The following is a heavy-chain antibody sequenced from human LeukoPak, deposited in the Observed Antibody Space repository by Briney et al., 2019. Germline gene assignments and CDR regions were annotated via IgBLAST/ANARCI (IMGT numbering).Heavy chain of an antibody. V-gene: IGHV3-23*01. Sequence: GGSLRLSCTASGFTFSGFAMSWVRQAPGKGLEWVSLITGSGGDTYYADSVKGRFTISRDNSKNTLYLQMNSLRAEDTALYYCAKDRYGGTFDYWGQGTLAAVSS. D-gene: IGHD4-23*01. CDR2: ITGSGGDT. J-gene: IGHJ4*02. CDR1: GFTFSGFA. CDR3: AKDRYGGTFDY.